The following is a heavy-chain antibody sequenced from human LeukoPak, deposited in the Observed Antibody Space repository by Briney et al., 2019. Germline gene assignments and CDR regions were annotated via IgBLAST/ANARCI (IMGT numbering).Heavy chain of an antibody. D-gene: IGHD3-3*01. CDR1: GFSFSTYD. J-gene: IGHJ4*02. CDR2: ISYDGSNK. CDR3: GAGILFLDY. V-gene: IGHV3-30*03. Sequence: GRSLRLSCAASGFSFSTYDMHWVRQAPGKGLEWVALISYDGSNKYYADSVKGRFTISRDNSKNTLYLQMNSLKTEDTAVYYCGAGILFLDYWGQGTLVTVSS.